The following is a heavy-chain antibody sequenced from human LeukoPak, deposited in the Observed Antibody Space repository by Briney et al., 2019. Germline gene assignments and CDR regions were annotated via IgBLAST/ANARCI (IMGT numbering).Heavy chain of an antibody. CDR3: ARAEYYYDSSGYRDWFDP. Sequence: SETLSLTCTVSGGSISSGSYYWSWIRQPAGKGLEWLGRIYTSGSTNYNPSLKSRVTISVDTSKNQFALKLSSVTAADTAVYYCARAEYYYDSSGYRDWFDPWGQGTLVTVSS. V-gene: IGHV4-61*02. CDR2: IYTSGST. D-gene: IGHD3-22*01. J-gene: IGHJ5*02. CDR1: GGSISSGSYY.